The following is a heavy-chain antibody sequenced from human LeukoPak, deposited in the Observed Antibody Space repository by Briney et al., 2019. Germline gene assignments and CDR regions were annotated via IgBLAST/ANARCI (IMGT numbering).Heavy chain of an antibody. J-gene: IGHJ6*02. V-gene: IGHV4-59*08. D-gene: IGHD2-2*01. CDR3: ARLGVVVPADYYYGMDV. CDR1: GGSISSYY. CDR2: IYYSGST. Sequence: SQTLSLTCTVSGGSISSYYWSWIRQPPGKGLEWIGYIYYSGSTNYNPSLKSRVTISVDTSKNQFSLKLSSVTAADTAVYYCARLGVVVPADYYYGMDVWGQGTTVTVSS.